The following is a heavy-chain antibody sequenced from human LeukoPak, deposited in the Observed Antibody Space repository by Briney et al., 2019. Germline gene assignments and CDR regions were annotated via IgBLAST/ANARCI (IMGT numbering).Heavy chain of an antibody. CDR2: IYYSGST. D-gene: IGHD3-22*01. V-gene: IGHV4-59*01. Sequence: SETLSLTCTVSGGSISSYYWSWIRQPPGKGLEWIGYIYYSGSTNYNPSLKSRVTISVDTSKNQFSLKLSSVTAAATAVYYCARGNYYDPDWFDPWGQGTLVTVSS. CDR3: ARGNYYDPDWFDP. CDR1: GGSISSYY. J-gene: IGHJ5*02.